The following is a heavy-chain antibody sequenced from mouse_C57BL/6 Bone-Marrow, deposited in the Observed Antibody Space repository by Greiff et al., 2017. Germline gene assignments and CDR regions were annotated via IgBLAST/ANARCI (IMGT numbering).Heavy chain of an antibody. V-gene: IGHV1-12*01. CDR1: GYTFTSYN. Sequence: LQQSGAELVRPGASVKMSCKASGYTFTSYNMHWVQQTPRQGLEWIGAIYPGNGDPSYNQKFKGKATLTADKSSSTAYMELRSLTSEGPAVYFCAAQGLDMDYWGQGTTLTVSS. CDR3: AAQGLDMDY. CDR2: IYPGNGDP. D-gene: IGHD6-2*01. J-gene: IGHJ2*01.